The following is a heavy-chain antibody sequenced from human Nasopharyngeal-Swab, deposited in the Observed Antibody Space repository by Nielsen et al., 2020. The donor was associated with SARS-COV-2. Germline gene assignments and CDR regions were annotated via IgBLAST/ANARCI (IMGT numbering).Heavy chain of an antibody. CDR2: ITSDGRNT. CDR1: GFTFSNYA. Sequence: GGSLRLPCVASGFTFSNYAMHWVRQAPGKGLEYLSVITSDGRNTYYVDSVKGRFTISRDNSKNTLYLQMGSLRPEDTAVYYCARLASLWGQGTLVTVSS. D-gene: IGHD5-12*01. J-gene: IGHJ4*02. CDR3: ARLASL. V-gene: IGHV3-64*02.